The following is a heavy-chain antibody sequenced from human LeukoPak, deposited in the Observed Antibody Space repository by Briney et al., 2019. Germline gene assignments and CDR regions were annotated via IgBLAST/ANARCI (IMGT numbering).Heavy chain of an antibody. CDR1: GYSISSGYY. D-gene: IGHD4-23*01. CDR3: AREGYGGNSIFGY. V-gene: IGHV4-38-2*02. Sequence: SETLSLTCAVSGYSISSGYYWGWIRQPPGKGLEWIGSIYHSGSTYYNPSLKSRVTISVDTSKNQFSLKLSSVTAADTAVYYCAREGYGGNSIFGYWGQGTLVTVSS. J-gene: IGHJ4*02. CDR2: IYHSGST.